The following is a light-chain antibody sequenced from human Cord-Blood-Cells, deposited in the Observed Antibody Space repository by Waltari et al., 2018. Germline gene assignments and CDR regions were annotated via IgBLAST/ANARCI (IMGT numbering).Light chain of an antibody. CDR2: GPA. Sequence: ELVLTQSPGILSLSPGASATLSGRASQSVCCSYLAWYQQQPGQAPRHLISGPASRTTGIPDRFGGSGDGTVFTLTISRLEPEDFAVYYCQQYGSSYTFGQGTKLEIK. V-gene: IGKV3-20*01. CDR3: QQYGSSYT. J-gene: IGKJ2*01. CDR1: QSVCCSY.